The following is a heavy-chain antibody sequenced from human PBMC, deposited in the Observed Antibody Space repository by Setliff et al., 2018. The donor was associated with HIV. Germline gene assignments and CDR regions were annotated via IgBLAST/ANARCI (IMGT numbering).Heavy chain of an antibody. J-gene: IGHJ5*02. V-gene: IGHV4-39*01. Sequence: SETLSLTCTVSGDSISSSSYYWGWIRQPPGKGLEWIGSIFYSGSTFYNPSLKSRVAISVDTSKNQFSLKLSSLTAADTALYYCARLAITIFEDGDLWGQG. CDR2: IFYSGST. CDR3: ARLAITIFEDGDL. D-gene: IGHD3-3*01. CDR1: GDSISSSSYY.